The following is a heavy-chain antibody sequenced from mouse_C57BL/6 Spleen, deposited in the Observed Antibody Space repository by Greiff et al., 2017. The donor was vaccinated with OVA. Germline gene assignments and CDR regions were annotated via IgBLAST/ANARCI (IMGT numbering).Heavy chain of an antibody. CDR3: ARKGLYDYPAWFAY. Sequence: VQLQQPGAELVRPGSSVKLSCKASGYTFPSYWMDWVKQRPGQGLEWIGNIYPSDSEPHYNQKFKDKATLTVDKSSSTAYMQLSSLTSEDSAVYYCARKGLYDYPAWFAYWGQGTLVTVSA. J-gene: IGHJ3*01. V-gene: IGHV1-61*01. CDR2: IYPSDSEP. D-gene: IGHD2-4*01. CDR1: GYTFPSYW.